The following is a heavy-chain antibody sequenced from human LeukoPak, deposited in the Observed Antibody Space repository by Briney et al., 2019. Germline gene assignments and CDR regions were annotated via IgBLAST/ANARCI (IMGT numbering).Heavy chain of an antibody. Sequence: SETLSLTCTVSGGSISSYYWSWTRQPPGKGLEWIGYIYYSGSTNYNPSLKSRVTISVDTSKNQFSLKLSSVTAADTAVYYCARSMYYYDSSGYYSWDWFDPWGQGTLVTVSS. CDR3: ARSMYYYDSSGYYSWDWFDP. D-gene: IGHD3-22*01. J-gene: IGHJ5*02. CDR2: IYYSGST. V-gene: IGHV4-59*08. CDR1: GGSISSYY.